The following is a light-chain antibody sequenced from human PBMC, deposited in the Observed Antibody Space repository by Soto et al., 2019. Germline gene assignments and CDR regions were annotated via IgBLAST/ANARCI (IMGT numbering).Light chain of an antibody. J-gene: IGKJ5*01. CDR1: QSVSSSY. Sequence: EIALTQSPCTLSLSPGERAPLSCRASQSVSSSYLAWYQQKPGQTPRLLIQGASRRATGSPNRFSGSGSGTDFTLTLSRLEPEDFAVYYCQQYGSSPITFGQGTRLEIK. CDR3: QQYGSSPIT. CDR2: GAS. V-gene: IGKV3-20*01.